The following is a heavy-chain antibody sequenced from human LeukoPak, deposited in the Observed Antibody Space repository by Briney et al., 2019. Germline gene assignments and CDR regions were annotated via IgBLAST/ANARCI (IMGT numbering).Heavy chain of an antibody. V-gene: IGHV4-59*01. CDR3: ARHYVYYYGMDV. CDR1: GGSISSYY. CDR2: TYYSGST. J-gene: IGHJ6*02. Sequence: PSETLSLTCTVSGGSISSYYWSWIRQPPGKGLEWIGYTYYSGSTNYNPSLKSRVTISVDTSKNQFSLKLSSVTAADTAVYYCARHYVYYYGMDVWGQGTTVTVSS.